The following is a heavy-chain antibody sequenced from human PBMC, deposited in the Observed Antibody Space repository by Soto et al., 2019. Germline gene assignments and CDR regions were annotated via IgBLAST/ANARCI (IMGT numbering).Heavy chain of an antibody. CDR1: GGSVSTYY. CDR3: ARRIYGDHALDY. Sequence: PSETLSLTCTVSGGSVSTYYWSWVRQPPGKGLEWIGYIYYSGSINYQPSLKSRVTISVDTSKSQLSLKLSSVTAADTAVYYCARRIYGDHALDYWGQGTLVTVSS. D-gene: IGHD4-17*01. V-gene: IGHV4-59*02. J-gene: IGHJ4*02. CDR2: IYYSGSI.